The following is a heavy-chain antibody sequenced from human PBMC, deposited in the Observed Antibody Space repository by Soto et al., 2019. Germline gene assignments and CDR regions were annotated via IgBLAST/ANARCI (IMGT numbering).Heavy chain of an antibody. CDR1: GYTYDSYV. V-gene: IGHV1-18*01. CDR2: VSAYNGDT. J-gene: IGHJ4*02. Sequence: QVQLVQSGPEVKKPGASVKVSCKASGYTYDSYVIGWVRQAPGQVLEWMGWVSAYNGDTKYAQKFQDRVLMTTDKSTSTAYMELRSRTSDDTAVYYCARDSGAYTDWGQGTLVTVSS. D-gene: IGHD1-26*01. CDR3: ARDSGAYTD.